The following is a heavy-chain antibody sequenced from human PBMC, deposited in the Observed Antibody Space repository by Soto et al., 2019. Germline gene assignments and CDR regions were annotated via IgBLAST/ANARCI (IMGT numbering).Heavy chain of an antibody. CDR2: IIPMLGII. V-gene: IGHV1-69*02. J-gene: IGHJ4*02. CDR1: GDTFSSHS. Sequence: QGHLVQSGTEVKKPGSSVKGSCKASGDTFSSHSINWVRQAPGQGLAWMGRIIPMLGIINYAQKFQGRVTISADKSTTTVYMELSSLTSEDTAVYYCARGISEYCSGSTCYSYYFEHWCPGTLVTVAS. D-gene: IGHD2-15*01. CDR3: ARGISEYCSGSTCYSYYFEH.